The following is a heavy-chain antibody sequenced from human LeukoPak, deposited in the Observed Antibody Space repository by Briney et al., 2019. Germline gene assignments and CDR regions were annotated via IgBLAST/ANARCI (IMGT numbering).Heavy chain of an antibody. Sequence: SGGSLRLSCAASGFTFSSYWMSWVRQAPGKGLEWVANIKQDGSEKYYVDSVKDRFTISRDNAKNSLYLQMNSLRAEDTAVYYCARDIYYDSSGSPIYWGQGTLVTVSS. CDR2: IKQDGSEK. CDR1: GFTFSSYW. D-gene: IGHD3-22*01. CDR3: ARDIYYDSSGSPIY. V-gene: IGHV3-7*01. J-gene: IGHJ4*02.